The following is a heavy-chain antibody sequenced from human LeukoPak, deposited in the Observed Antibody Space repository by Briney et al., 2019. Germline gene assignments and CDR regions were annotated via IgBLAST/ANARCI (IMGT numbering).Heavy chain of an antibody. CDR1: GFTFGDDA. V-gene: IGHV3-49*04. Sequence: PGGSLILSCTASGFTFGDDAMSWARQAPGKGLEWVGYIRSKASGGTTEYAASVKGRFTISRDDSKSIAYLQMNSLKTEDTAVYYCTRDPITNLYSSGWTDPYYFDYWGQGTLVTVSS. J-gene: IGHJ4*02. CDR2: IRSKASGGTT. D-gene: IGHD6-19*01. CDR3: TRDPITNLYSSGWTDPYYFDY.